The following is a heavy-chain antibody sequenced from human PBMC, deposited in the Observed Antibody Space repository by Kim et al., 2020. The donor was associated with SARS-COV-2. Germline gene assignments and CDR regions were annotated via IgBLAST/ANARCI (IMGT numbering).Heavy chain of an antibody. CDR3: AKARFGELLSFDY. D-gene: IGHD3-10*01. J-gene: IGHJ4*02. CDR1: GFTFSSYA. CDR2: ISGSGGST. Sequence: GGSLRLSCAASGFTFSSYAMSWVRQAPGKGLEWVSAISGSGGSTYYADSVKGRFTISRDNSKNTLSLQMNSLRAEDTAVYYCAKARFGELLSFDYWGQGTLVTVSS. V-gene: IGHV3-23*01.